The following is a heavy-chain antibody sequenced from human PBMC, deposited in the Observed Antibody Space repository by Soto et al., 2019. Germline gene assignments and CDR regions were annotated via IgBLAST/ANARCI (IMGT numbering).Heavy chain of an antibody. CDR2: IYSGGST. CDR3: HGYGY. J-gene: IGHJ4*02. V-gene: IGHV3-53*01. CDR1: GFSVTANY. D-gene: IGHD5-12*01. Sequence: EVPVVESGGGLIQPGGSLRLSCEVSGFSVTANYMSWVRQAPGKGLEWVSVIYSGGSTYYIDSVKGRFSISRDISKNTLYLQMNSLSAEDTALYYCHGYGYWGQGTLVTVSS.